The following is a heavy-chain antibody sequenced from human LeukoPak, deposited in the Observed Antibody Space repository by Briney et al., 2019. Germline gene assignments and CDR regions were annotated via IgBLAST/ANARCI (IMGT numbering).Heavy chain of an antibody. V-gene: IGHV4-59*12. CDR2: IYYSGST. CDR3: ARGRITKDR. CDR1: GGSISSYY. Sequence: PSETLSLTCTVSGGSISSYYWSWIRQPPGKGLEWIGYIYYSGSTNYNPSLRGRVTISVDTSKNQFSLKLSSVTAADTAVYYCARGRITKDRWGRGTLATVSS. J-gene: IGHJ4*02. D-gene: IGHD5-24*01.